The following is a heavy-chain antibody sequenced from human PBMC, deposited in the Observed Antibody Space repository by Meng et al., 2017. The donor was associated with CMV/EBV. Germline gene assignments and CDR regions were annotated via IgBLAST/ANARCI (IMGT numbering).Heavy chain of an antibody. J-gene: IGHJ4*02. CDR1: GYTFVSYY. V-gene: IGHV1-46*03. Sequence: QVVQSGAAGKKPCSSWKVSCNASGYTFVSYYMHQVRQCPGQGLEGMGIIDPSGSSTSYAQKCQSSVTITTYKKPSTVNMELSTLKYEATAEYDCAFAEYRNRWFDYWGQGTLVTVSS. CDR3: AFAEYRNRWFDY. CDR2: IDPSGSST. D-gene: IGHD3-10*01.